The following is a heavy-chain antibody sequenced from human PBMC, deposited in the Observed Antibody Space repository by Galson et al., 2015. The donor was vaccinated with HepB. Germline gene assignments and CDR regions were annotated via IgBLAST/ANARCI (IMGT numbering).Heavy chain of an antibody. J-gene: IGHJ4*02. CDR1: GYTFTSYY. CDR3: ARNGLAAAGTGDY. V-gene: IGHV1-46*01. Sequence: SVKVSCKASGYTFTSYYMHWVRQAPGQGLEWMGIINPSGGSTSYAQKFQGRVTMTRDTSTSTVYMELGSLRSEDTAVYYCARNGLAAAGTGDYWGQGTLVTVSS. CDR2: INPSGGST. D-gene: IGHD6-13*01.